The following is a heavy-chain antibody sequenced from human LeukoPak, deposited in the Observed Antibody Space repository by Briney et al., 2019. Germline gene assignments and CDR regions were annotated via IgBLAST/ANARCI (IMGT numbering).Heavy chain of an antibody. CDR3: ARWNSYYDFWSGNYYYYYMDV. CDR2: INHSGST. D-gene: IGHD3-3*01. V-gene: IGHV4-34*01. J-gene: IGHJ6*03. Sequence: SETLSLTCAVYGGSFSGYYWSWIRQPPGKGLEWIGEINHSGSTNYNPSLKSRVTISVDTPKNQFSLKLSSVTAADTAVYYCARWNSYYDFWSGNYYYYYMDVWGKGTTVTVSS. CDR1: GGSFSGYY.